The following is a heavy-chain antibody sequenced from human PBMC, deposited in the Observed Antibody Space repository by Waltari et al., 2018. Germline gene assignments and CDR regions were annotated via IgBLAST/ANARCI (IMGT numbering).Heavy chain of an antibody. J-gene: IGHJ6*03. V-gene: IGHV1-69*16. D-gene: IGHD3-16*02. CDR3: ARELDRSFYYYMDV. CDR2: IVPLPRLT. Sequence: QVQLVQSGAEVKKPGSSVKVSCKASGDTCNTYTITWGRQAPGRGLEWMGGIVPLPRLTKYAEKFQDRVTITADESTGTSYMELSSLRSEDTAVYYCARELDRSFYYYMDVWGKGTTVTVSS. CDR1: GDTCNTYT.